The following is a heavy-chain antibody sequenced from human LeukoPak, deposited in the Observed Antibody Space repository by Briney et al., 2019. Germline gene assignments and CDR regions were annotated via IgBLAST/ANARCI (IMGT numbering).Heavy chain of an antibody. CDR3: ARLNKGSSSWYWGYNWFDP. CDR1: GGTFSSYA. CDR2: IIPIFGTA. D-gene: IGHD6-13*01. J-gene: IGHJ5*02. Sequence: GASVKVSCKASGGTFSSYAISWVRQAPGQGLEWMGGIIPIFGTANYAQKFQGRVTITTDESTSTAYVELSSLRSEDTAVYYCARLNKGSSSWYWGYNWFDPWGQGTLVTVSS. V-gene: IGHV1-69*05.